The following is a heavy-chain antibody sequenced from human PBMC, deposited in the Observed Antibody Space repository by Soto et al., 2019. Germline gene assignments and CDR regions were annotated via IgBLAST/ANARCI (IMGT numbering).Heavy chain of an antibody. V-gene: IGHV3-30*18. CDR2: ISYDGSNK. J-gene: IGHJ4*02. Sequence: LGRACAGSGCTFFSYGMHWVRQAPGKGLEWVAVISYDGSNKYYGDSVKGRFTISRDNSKNTLYLQMNRLRADDTAVYYCAKDRAGDIYVAARSGLDYWGQGTLVTVYS. D-gene: IGHD3-3*01. CDR1: GCTFFSYG. CDR3: AKDRAGDIYVAARSGLDY.